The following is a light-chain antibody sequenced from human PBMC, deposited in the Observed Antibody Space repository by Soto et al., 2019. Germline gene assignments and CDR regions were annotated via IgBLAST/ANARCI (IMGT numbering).Light chain of an antibody. CDR3: QQYAGYSRT. CDR2: KAS. Sequence: DIQMTQSPSTLSASVGDRVTITGRASQSISNWLAWYQQKPGKAPKLLIYKASSLEGGVPSRFSGSGSGTEFTLTINCLQTDDFATYYCQQYAGYSRTFGQGTKVEIK. J-gene: IGKJ1*01. V-gene: IGKV1-5*03. CDR1: QSISNW.